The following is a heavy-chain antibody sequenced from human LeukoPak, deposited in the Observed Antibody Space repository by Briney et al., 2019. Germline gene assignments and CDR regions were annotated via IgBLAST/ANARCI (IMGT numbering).Heavy chain of an antibody. CDR1: GGSINTYY. CDR2: VSYSGHT. CDR3: ARYGAPYYYDTSGYSK. D-gene: IGHD3-22*01. V-gene: IGHV4-59*01. Sequence: PSETLSLTCTVSGGSINTYYWTWIRQPPGKGLEWIGYVSYSGHTNYHPSLKSRVSISVDPSKNQFSLRLSSVTAADTAVYYCARYGAPYYYDTSGYSKWGQGTLVTVSS. J-gene: IGHJ4*02.